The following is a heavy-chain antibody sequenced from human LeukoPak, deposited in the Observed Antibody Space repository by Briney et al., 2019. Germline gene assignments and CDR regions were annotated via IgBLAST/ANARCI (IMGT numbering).Heavy chain of an antibody. CDR2: IHYSGST. Sequence: SETLSLTCTVFGGSISSSVYLWGWVRQPPGKGLELIGNIHYSGSTYYNPSLKSQFTISVDTSKNQFSLNLRSVTAADTAVYYCLRSHGAYWGQGTLVTVSS. CDR3: LRSHGAY. J-gene: IGHJ4*02. CDR1: GGSISSSVYL. V-gene: IGHV4-39*01. D-gene: IGHD3-10*01.